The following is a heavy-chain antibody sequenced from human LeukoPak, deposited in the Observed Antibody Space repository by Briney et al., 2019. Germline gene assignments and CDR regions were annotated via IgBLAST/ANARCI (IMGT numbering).Heavy chain of an antibody. CDR2: IKPSGGST. D-gene: IGHD3-10*01. CDR3: ARDSTYHYGSGSRPNDY. Sequence: GESLKISCKISGYKLTNNWIGWVRQAPGQGLEWMGIIKPSGGSTSYAQKFQGRVTMTRDTSTSTVYMELSSLRSEDTAVYYCARDSTYHYGSGSRPNDYWGQGTLVTVSS. J-gene: IGHJ4*02. CDR1: GYKLTNNW. V-gene: IGHV1-46*01.